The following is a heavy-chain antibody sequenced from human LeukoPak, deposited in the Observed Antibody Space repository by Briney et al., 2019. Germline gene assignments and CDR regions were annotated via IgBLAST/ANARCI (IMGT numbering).Heavy chain of an antibody. D-gene: IGHD1-26*01. Sequence: SETLSLTCTVSGGSISSYYWSWIRQPPGKGLEWIGYIYYSGSTTYNPSLKSRVTISVDTSKNQFSLKLSSVTAADTAVYYCARSGPHDAFDIWGQGTMVTVSS. V-gene: IGHV4-59*12. CDR1: GGSISSYY. J-gene: IGHJ3*02. CDR3: ARSGPHDAFDI. CDR2: IYYSGST.